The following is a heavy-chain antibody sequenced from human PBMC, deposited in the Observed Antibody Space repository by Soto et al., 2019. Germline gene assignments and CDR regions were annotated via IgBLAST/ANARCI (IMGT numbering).Heavy chain of an antibody. Sequence: PGGSLRLSCAASGFTVSNKYMIWVRQAPGKGLEWVSLIQSGGPTYYADSVKGRFTISRDTSENTLYLQMNSLRAEDTAVYYCARKLLWFGESWFDPWGQGTLVTVSS. D-gene: IGHD3-10*01. CDR1: GFTVSNKY. CDR3: ARKLLWFGESWFDP. CDR2: IQSGGPT. V-gene: IGHV3-66*01. J-gene: IGHJ5*02.